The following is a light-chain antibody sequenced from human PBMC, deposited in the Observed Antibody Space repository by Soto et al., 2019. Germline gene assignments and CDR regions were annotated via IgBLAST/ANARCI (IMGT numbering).Light chain of an antibody. CDR2: GAS. J-gene: IGKJ5*01. CDR3: QQYDSSPIT. Sequence: EIVLTQSRGTLSLSPGDRATLSCRASQSVSSSYLAWLQQKPGQAPRLLIYGASSRATGIPDRFSGSGSGTDFTLTISRLEPEDFAVYYCQQYDSSPITFGQGTRLEI. V-gene: IGKV3-20*01. CDR1: QSVSSSY.